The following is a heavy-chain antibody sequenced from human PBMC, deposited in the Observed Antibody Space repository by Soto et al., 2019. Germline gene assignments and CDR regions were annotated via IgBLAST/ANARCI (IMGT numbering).Heavy chain of an antibody. CDR2: MNLNSGNT. D-gene: IGHD5-18*01. V-gene: IGHV1-8*01. Sequence: QVQLVQSGAEVKKPGASVKVSCKASGYTFTSYDINWVRQATGQGLEWMGWMNLNSGNTGYAQKFQGRVTMTSNTTISTAYMELSSLRSKDTAVYYCAIGSWIQQWLREYGMDVWGQGTTVTVSS. CDR1: GYTFTSYD. CDR3: AIGSWIQQWLREYGMDV. J-gene: IGHJ6*02.